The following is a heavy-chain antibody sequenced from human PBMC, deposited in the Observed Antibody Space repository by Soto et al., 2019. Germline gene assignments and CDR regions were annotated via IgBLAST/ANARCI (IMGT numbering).Heavy chain of an antibody. CDR1: EFTVSNKY. CDR3: TRVGGSVSGMDV. V-gene: IGHV3-74*01. D-gene: IGHD1-26*01. Sequence: GGSLRLSCAASEFTVSNKYMSWVRQAPGKGPVWVSRIDNAGSSARYADSVKGRFTISRDNAKNTVYLQMNSLRAEDTAVYYCTRVGGSVSGMDVWGQGTTVTVSS. J-gene: IGHJ6*02. CDR2: IDNAGSSA.